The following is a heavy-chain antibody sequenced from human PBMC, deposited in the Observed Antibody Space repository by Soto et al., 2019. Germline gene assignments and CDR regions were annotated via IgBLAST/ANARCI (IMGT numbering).Heavy chain of an antibody. Sequence: SETLSLTCTASGGSISSHDYYWSWMRQHPARGLEWIGYIHNSGIPYYSPSLRSRVTISVDTSQNQVSLELRSVTAADTAVYYCAGKPNALYYFDFWGQVTLVTVPS. CDR3: AGKPNALYYFDF. J-gene: IGHJ4*02. CDR2: IHNSGIP. D-gene: IGHD2-8*01. V-gene: IGHV4-31*03. CDR1: GGSISSHDYY.